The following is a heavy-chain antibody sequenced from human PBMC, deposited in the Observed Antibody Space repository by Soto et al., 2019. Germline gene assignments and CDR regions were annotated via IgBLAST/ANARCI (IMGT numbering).Heavy chain of an antibody. CDR1: GGSFSGYY. D-gene: IGHD6-13*01. V-gene: IGHV4-34*01. Sequence: PSETLSLTCAVYGGSFSGYYWSWIRQPPGKGLEWIGEINHSGSTNYNPSLKSRVTISVDTSKNQFSLKLSSVTAADTAVYYCASSSSWKRGDYWGQGTLVTVSS. J-gene: IGHJ4*02. CDR3: ASSSSWKRGDY. CDR2: INHSGST.